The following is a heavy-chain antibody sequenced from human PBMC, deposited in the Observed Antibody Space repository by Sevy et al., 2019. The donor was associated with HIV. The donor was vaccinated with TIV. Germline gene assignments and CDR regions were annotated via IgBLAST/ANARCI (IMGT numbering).Heavy chain of an antibody. V-gene: IGHV3-23*01. J-gene: IGHJ4*02. Sequence: GGSLRLSCAASGFSFNTYAMTWVRQAPGKGLEWVSVISNSGDRTYYADSVKGRFTISRDNSKNTLYLQMISLRAEDTAVYYCAKTLGAIASHFEYRGQGTLVTVSS. CDR2: ISNSGDRT. D-gene: IGHD7-27*01. CDR1: GFSFNTYA. CDR3: AKTLGAIASHFEY.